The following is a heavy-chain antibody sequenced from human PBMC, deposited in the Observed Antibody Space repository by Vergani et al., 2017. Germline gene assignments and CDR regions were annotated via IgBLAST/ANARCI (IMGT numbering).Heavy chain of an antibody. CDR1: GFTFDDYG. CDR2: INWNGGST. D-gene: IGHD3-9*01. Sequence: EVQLVESGGGVVRPGGSLRLSCAASGFTFDDYGMSWVRQAPGKGLEWVSGINWNGGSTGYADSVKGRFTISRDNAKNSLYLQMNSLRAEDTALYYCARVHYXILTGYYGGYFDYWGQGTLVTVSS. V-gene: IGHV3-20*04. J-gene: IGHJ4*02. CDR3: ARVHYXILTGYYGGYFDY.